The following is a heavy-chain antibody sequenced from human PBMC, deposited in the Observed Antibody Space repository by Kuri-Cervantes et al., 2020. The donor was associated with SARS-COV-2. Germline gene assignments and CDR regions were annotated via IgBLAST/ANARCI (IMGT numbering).Heavy chain of an antibody. Sequence: GESLKISCAASGFTFSSYSMNWVRQAPGKGLEWVSYISSSSSTIYYADSVKGRFTISRDNAKNSLYLRMNSLRDEDTAVYYCARGYCSSTSCPPYYYYGMDVWGQGTTVTVSS. D-gene: IGHD2-2*01. CDR2: ISSSSSTI. CDR3: ARGYCSSTSCPPYYYYGMDV. CDR1: GFTFSSYS. V-gene: IGHV3-48*02. J-gene: IGHJ6*02.